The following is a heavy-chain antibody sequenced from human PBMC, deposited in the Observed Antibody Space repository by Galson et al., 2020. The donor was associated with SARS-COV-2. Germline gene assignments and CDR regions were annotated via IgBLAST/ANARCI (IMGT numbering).Heavy chain of an antibody. J-gene: IGHJ4*02. CDR1: GFTFSNYW. CDR3: ARIGYSSSSLDY. CDR2: LNQDGSVK. D-gene: IGHD6-6*01. V-gene: IGHV3-7*01. Sequence: GGSLRLSCAASGFTFSNYWMTWVRQAPGKGLEWVANLNQDGSVKYYVDSVKGRFTFSRDNAKNTVYLQMNSLRAEDTAVYYCARIGYSSSSLDYWGQGTLVTVSS.